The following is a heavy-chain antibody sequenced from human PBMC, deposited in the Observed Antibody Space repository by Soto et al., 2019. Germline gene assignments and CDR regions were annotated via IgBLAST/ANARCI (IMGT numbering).Heavy chain of an antibody. CDR2: GISAST. CDR1: GFTFSNYA. J-gene: IGHJ4*02. D-gene: IGHD2-2*01. Sequence: EVPLLESGGGLVQPGGSLRLSCAASGFTFSNYAMTWVRQAPGKGLEWVSGISASTYYADSVKGRFTISRDNSRNTLYLQMNSLRAEDTAVYYCARRLYSTNWYYFDYWGQGTLVTVSS. V-gene: IGHV3-23*01. CDR3: ARRLYSTNWYYFDY.